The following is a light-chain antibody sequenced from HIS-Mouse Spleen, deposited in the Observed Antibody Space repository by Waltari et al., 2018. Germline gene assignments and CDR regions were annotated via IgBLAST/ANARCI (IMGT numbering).Light chain of an antibody. CDR2: DVS. CDR1: SSDFGAYNY. Sequence: QSALTQPRSVSGSPGQSVTISCTGTSSDFGAYNYFSWYQQHPGKAPKLMIYDVSKRPSGVPDRFSGSKSGNTASLTISGLQAEDEADYYCCSYAGSYTWVFGGGTKLTVL. V-gene: IGLV2-11*01. CDR3: CSYAGSYTWV. J-gene: IGLJ3*02.